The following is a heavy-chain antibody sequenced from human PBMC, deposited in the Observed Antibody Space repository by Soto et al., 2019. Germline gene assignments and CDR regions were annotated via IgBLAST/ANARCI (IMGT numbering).Heavy chain of an antibody. CDR1: GGSISSGDYY. CDR2: IYYSGST. Sequence: SETLSLTCTVSGGSISSGDYYWSWIRQPPGKGLEWIGYIYYSGSTYYNPSLKSRVTISVDTSKNQFSLKLSSVTAADTAVYYCASLTYYYGSGSYPPYAFDIWGQGTMVTVSS. J-gene: IGHJ3*02. CDR3: ASLTYYYGSGSYPPYAFDI. V-gene: IGHV4-30-4*01. D-gene: IGHD3-10*01.